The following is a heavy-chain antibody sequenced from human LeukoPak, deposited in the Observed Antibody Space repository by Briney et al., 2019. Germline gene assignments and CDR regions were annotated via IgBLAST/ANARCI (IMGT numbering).Heavy chain of an antibody. CDR1: GFTFSSYG. CDR3: ARPVYYYDSSGHAFDI. J-gene: IGHJ3*02. D-gene: IGHD3-22*01. CDR2: IRYDGSNK. V-gene: IGHV3-30*02. Sequence: GGSLRLSCAASGFTFSSYGMHWVRQAPGKGLEWVAFIRYDGSNKYYADSVKGRFTISRDNSKNTLYLQMNSLRAEDTAVYYCARPVYYYDSSGHAFDIWGQGTMVTVSS.